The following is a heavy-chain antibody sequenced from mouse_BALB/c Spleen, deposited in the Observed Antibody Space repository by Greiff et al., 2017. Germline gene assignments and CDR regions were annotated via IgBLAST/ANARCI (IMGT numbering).Heavy chain of an antibody. Sequence: EVQLVESGGDLVKPGGSLKLSCAASGFTFSSYGMSWVRQTPDKRLEWVATISSGGSYTYYPDSVKGRFTISRDNAKNTLYLQMSSLKSEDTAMYYCARQKSSYPYFDVWGAGTTVTVSS. J-gene: IGHJ1*01. CDR2: ISSGGSYT. CDR3: ARQKSSYPYFDV. D-gene: IGHD1-1*01. V-gene: IGHV5-6*01. CDR1: GFTFSSYG.